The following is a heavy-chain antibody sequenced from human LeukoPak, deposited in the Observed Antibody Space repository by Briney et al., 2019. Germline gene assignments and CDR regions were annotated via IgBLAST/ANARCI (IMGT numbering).Heavy chain of an antibody. CDR1: GFTFSSYW. J-gene: IGHJ4*02. V-gene: IGHV3-7*01. CDR3: VRLQRAVTGNY. D-gene: IGHD4-11*01. Sequence: GGSLRLSCAASGFTFSSYWMSWVRQAPGKGLEWVANIRQDGSYKQYVDSVKGRFTISRDNAQNSLYLQMNSLRTEDTAVYYCVRLQRAVTGNYWGQGTLVTVSS. CDR2: IRQDGSYK.